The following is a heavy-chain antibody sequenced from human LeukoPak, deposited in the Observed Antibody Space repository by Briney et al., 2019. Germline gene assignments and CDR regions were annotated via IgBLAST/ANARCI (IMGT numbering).Heavy chain of an antibody. J-gene: IGHJ3*02. CDR3: AKQRAYRGEWAFDI. Sequence: MSSETLSLTCTVSIGSISSQPDYWVWIRQTPGQGLERIASIHYRGHTFYNPSLKSRITISVDTSKNQMSLWLNSVTAADTAVYYCAKQRAYRGEWAFDIWGQGTRVIVS. V-gene: IGHV4-39*01. CDR2: IHYRGHT. CDR1: IGSISSQPDY. D-gene: IGHD3-10*01.